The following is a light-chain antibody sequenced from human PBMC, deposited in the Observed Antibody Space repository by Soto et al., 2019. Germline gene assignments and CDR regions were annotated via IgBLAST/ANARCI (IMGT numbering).Light chain of an antibody. Sequence: DIQMTQSPSTLSASVGERVTITCRASQSVSNWLAWYQQKPGKAPKLLIYDVSSLESGVPSRFSGSGSGTEFIPTISSLQPDDFATYYCQQYDSYSWTFDQGTKVEMK. CDR1: QSVSNW. CDR3: QQYDSYSWT. V-gene: IGKV1-5*01. J-gene: IGKJ1*01. CDR2: DVS.